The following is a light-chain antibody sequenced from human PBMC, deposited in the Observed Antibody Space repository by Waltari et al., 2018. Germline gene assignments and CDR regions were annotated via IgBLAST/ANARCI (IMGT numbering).Light chain of an antibody. CDR2: EVT. CDR3: CSYAGLGIYV. J-gene: IGLJ1*01. V-gene: IGLV2-23*02. Sequence: QSGLTQPASVSGSPGQSITISCTGTSSDVGNYNLVSWYQQYPGKAPKLMVYEVTKRTSGVSVRFSVSKSGNTASLTSYGLQSEDEADYYCCSYAGLGIYVFGTGTKVTVL. CDR1: SSDVGNYNL.